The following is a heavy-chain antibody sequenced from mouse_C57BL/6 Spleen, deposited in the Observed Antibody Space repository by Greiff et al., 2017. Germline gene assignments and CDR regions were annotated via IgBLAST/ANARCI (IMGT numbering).Heavy chain of an antibody. CDR2: INYDGSST. J-gene: IGHJ3*01. Sequence: EVQLVESEGGLVQPGSSVKLSCTASGFTFSDYYMAWVRQVPEKGLEWVANINYDGSSTYYLDSLKSRFIISRDNAKNILYLQMSSLKSEDTATYYCARGRSFAYWGQGTLVTVSA. V-gene: IGHV5-16*01. CDR3: ARGRSFAY. CDR1: GFTFSDYY.